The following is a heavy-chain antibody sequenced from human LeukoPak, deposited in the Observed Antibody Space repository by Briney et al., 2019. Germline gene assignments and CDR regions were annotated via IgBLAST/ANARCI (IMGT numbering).Heavy chain of an antibody. D-gene: IGHD5-24*01. J-gene: IGHJ4*02. CDR1: GFTFSSYA. V-gene: IGHV3-7*03. Sequence: GGSLRLSCAASGFTFSSYAMSWVRLAPGKGLEWVANKKEDGTETYYVDSVKGRFTISRDNAKNSLYLQMNSLRVEDTAVYYCAKEGRSLQTYWGQGTLVTVSS. CDR3: AKEGRSLQTY. CDR2: KKEDGTET.